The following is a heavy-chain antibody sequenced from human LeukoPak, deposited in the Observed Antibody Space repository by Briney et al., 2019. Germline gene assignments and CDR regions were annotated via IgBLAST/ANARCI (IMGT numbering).Heavy chain of an antibody. CDR2: ISGSGGST. CDR3: AKRGGSSSWYSNWFDP. Sequence: GGSLRLSCAASGFTFSSYAMSWVRQAPGEGLEWVSAISGSGGSTYYADSVKGRFTISRDNSKNTLYLQMNSLRAEDTAVYYCAKRGGSSSWYSNWFDPWGQGTLVTVSS. D-gene: IGHD6-13*01. J-gene: IGHJ5*02. V-gene: IGHV3-23*01. CDR1: GFTFSSYA.